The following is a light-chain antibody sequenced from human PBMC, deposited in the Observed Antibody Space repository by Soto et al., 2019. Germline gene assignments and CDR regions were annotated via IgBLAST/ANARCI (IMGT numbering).Light chain of an antibody. V-gene: IGKV1-12*01. Sequence: DIQMTQCPSYVSASVGDRVTITCRASQGIKNWLAWYQQKPGKAPNLLIYTGSSLQSGVPSRFSGSGSGTDFTLTINSLQPEDFATYYCQQAASFTITFGQGTRLEN. J-gene: IGKJ5*01. CDR3: QQAASFTIT. CDR1: QGIKNW. CDR2: TGS.